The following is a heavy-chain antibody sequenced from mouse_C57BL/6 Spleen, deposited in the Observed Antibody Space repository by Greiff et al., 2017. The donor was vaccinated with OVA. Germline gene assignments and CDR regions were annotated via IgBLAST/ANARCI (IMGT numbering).Heavy chain of an antibody. CDR1: GYTFTSYW. Sequence: VQLQQPGAELVRPGSSVKLSCKASGYTFTSYWMHWVKQRPIQGLEWIGNIDPSDSETHYNQKFKDKATLTVDKSSSTAYMQLSSLTSEDSAVYYCARGSSYDFYFDYWGQGTTLTVSS. D-gene: IGHD1-1*01. V-gene: IGHV1-52*01. CDR3: ARGSSYDFYFDY. J-gene: IGHJ2*01. CDR2: IDPSDSET.